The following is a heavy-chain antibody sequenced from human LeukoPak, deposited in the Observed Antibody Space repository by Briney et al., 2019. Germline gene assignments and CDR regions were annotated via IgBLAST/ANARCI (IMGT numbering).Heavy chain of an antibody. V-gene: IGHV3-23*01. CDR1: GFTFSSYA. J-gene: IGHJ4*02. CDR3: AKATYYSSGHGYYFDY. Sequence: GGSLRLSCAASGFTFSSYAMIWVRQAPGKGLEWVSGISGSSGSTYYAASVKGRFTIYRDNSKNTLYLQMNSLRAEDTAVYYCAKATYYSSGHGYYFDYWGQGTLVTVSS. D-gene: IGHD6-19*01. CDR2: ISGSSGST.